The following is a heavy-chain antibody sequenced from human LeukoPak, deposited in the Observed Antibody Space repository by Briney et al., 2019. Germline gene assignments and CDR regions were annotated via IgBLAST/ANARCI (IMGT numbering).Heavy chain of an antibody. CDR1: GFTFDDYA. CDR2: ISGDGGST. Sequence: GGSLRLSCAASGFTFDDYAMHWVRQAPGKGLEWVSLISGDGGSTYYADSVKGRFTISRDNSKNTVYLQMNSLRAEDTALYYCAKAVIPNAYQGTYYMDVWGKGTTVTVSS. D-gene: IGHD3-16*01. CDR3: AKAVIPNAYQGTYYMDV. J-gene: IGHJ6*03. V-gene: IGHV3-43*02.